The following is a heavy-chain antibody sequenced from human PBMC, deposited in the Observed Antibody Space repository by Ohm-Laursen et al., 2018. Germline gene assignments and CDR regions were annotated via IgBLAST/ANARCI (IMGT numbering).Heavy chain of an antibody. CDR2: ISRDGSTK. V-gene: IGHV3-30*18. CDR1: GFTFSNHG. Sequence: SLRLSCTAAGFTFSNHGMHWVRQAPGKGLEWVAIISRDGSTKYYGDSVKGRFTISRDDSKNTLFLQMSALRAEDTALYYCAKENPSYFYDYWGQGTLVTVSS. J-gene: IGHJ4*02. CDR3: AKENPSYFYDY. D-gene: IGHD3-10*01.